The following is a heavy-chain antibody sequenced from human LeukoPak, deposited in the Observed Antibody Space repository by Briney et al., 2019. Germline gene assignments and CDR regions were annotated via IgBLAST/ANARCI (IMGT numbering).Heavy chain of an antibody. D-gene: IGHD6-19*01. Sequence: ASVKVSCKASGYTFTSYGFTWVRQAPGQGLEWMGWISAYNGNTNYAQRLQGRVTMTTDTSTSTAYMELRSLRSDDTAVYYCARSDSSGRYGGYYYYYMDVWGKGTTVTVSS. CDR2: ISAYNGNT. J-gene: IGHJ6*03. CDR1: GYTFTSYG. CDR3: ARSDSSGRYGGYYYYYMDV. V-gene: IGHV1-18*01.